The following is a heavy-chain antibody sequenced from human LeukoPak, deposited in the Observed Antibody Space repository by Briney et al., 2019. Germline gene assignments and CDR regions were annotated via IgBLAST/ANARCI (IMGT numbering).Heavy chain of an antibody. CDR2: INHSGST. CDR1: GGSFSGYY. D-gene: IGHD1-26*01. CDR3: ARMSYDAFDM. V-gene: IGHV4-34*01. J-gene: IGHJ3*02. Sequence: SETLSLTCAVYGGSFSGYYWSWIRHPPGKGLGWIGEINHSGSTNYNPSLKSRVTLSVDTSKNHFSLKLSSVTAADTAVYYCARMSYDAFDMWGQGTMVTVSS.